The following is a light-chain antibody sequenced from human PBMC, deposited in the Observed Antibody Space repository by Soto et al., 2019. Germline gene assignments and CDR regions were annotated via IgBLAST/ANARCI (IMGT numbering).Light chain of an antibody. V-gene: IGLV1-47*01. J-gene: IGLJ1*01. CDR3: AAWDDSLTGHFV. CDR1: SSNIGNNY. CDR2: SNN. Sequence: QSALTQPPSASGTPGQRVTISCSGNSSNIGNNYVYWFQRLPGTAPRLLVNSNNQRPSGVSDRFSGSKSGTSASLAISGLRSEDEADYYCAAWDDSLTGHFVFGTGTKVTVL.